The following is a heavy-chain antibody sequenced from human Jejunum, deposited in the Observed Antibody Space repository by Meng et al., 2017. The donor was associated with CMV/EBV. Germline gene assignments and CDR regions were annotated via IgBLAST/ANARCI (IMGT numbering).Heavy chain of an antibody. J-gene: IGHJ4*02. D-gene: IGHD3-10*01. CDR3: AREGTGGSGYQLNY. CDR2: IHSAGTT. CDR1: GFKVGYNY. V-gene: IGHV3-53*01. Sequence: VRLVGSGGGLVKPGGSLRLSCAASGFKVGYNYMSWVRQAPGKGLEYVAFIHSAGTTYYADFVKGRFTISRDESKNTLYLQLNSLRADDTGVYYCAREGTGGSGYQLNYWGQGTLVTVSS.